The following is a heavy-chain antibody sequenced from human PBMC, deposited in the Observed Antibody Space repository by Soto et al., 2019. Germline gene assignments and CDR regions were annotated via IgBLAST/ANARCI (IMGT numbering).Heavy chain of an antibody. J-gene: IGHJ6*02. V-gene: IGHV3-30-3*01. CDR3: ATDMTKDYYYGMDV. D-gene: IGHD3-9*01. CDR1: GFTFSSYA. CDR2: ISYDGSNK. Sequence: GGSLRLSCAASGFTFSSYAMHWVRQAPGKGLEWVAVISYDGSNKYYADSVKGRFTISRDNSKNTLYLQMNSLRAEDTAVYYCATDMTKDYYYGMDVWGQGTTVTVSS.